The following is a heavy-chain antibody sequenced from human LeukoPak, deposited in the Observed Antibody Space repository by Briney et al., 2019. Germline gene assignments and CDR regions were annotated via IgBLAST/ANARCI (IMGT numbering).Heavy chain of an antibody. V-gene: IGHV3-23*01. D-gene: IGHD6-13*01. CDR3: AKGVLVPRLLKGDAFNI. CDR2: HPGSGGST. CDR1: GFTFRSYA. Sequence: GGSLRLSCAASGFTFRSYAVSWVRHAPRKGLEGVSAHPGSGGSTYYADSVKGRFTISRDNSKNTLYLQMTSLRAEDTAVYSCAKGVLVPRLLKGDAFNIWGEGTMVTVSS. J-gene: IGHJ3*02.